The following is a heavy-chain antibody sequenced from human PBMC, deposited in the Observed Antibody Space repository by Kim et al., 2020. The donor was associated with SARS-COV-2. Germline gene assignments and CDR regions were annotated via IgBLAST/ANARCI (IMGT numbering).Heavy chain of an antibody. CDR3: ARDLPQPEEMATIEDAFDI. CDR1: GGTFSSYA. J-gene: IGHJ3*02. V-gene: IGHV1-69*13. CDR2: IIPIFGTA. D-gene: IGHD5-12*01. Sequence: SVKVSCKASGGTFSSYAISWVRQAPGQGLEWMGGIIPIFGTANYAQKFQGRVTITADESTSTAYMELSSLRSEDTAVYYCARDLPQPEEMATIEDAFDIWGQGTMVTVSS.